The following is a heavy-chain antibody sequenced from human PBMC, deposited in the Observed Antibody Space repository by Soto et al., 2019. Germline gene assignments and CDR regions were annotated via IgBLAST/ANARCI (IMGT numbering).Heavy chain of an antibody. CDR1: GYSFTSYW. CDR3: ARPPIRFLEWLYYTN. Sequence: GEALKISCKGPGYSFTSYWIGWVRQMPGKGLEWMGIIYPGDSDTRYSPSFQGQVTISADKSISTAYLQWSSLKASDTAMYYCARPPIRFLEWLYYTNWGQGTLVTV. V-gene: IGHV5-51*01. J-gene: IGHJ4*02. D-gene: IGHD3-3*01. CDR2: IYPGDSDT.